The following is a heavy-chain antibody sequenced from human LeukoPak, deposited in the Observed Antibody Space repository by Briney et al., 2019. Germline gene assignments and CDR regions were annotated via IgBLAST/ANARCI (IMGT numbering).Heavy chain of an antibody. V-gene: IGHV3-66*01. D-gene: IGHD2-15*01. J-gene: IGHJ3*02. CDR1: GFTVSINY. CDR3: ARERCSGGSCPADAFDI. CDR2: IYSGSST. Sequence: SLRLSFAASGFTVSINYMSWVRQAPGKGLEWVSVIYSGSSTYYADSVKGRFTISRDNSKNTLYLQMNSLRAEDTAVYYCARERCSGGSCPADAFDIWGQGTMVTVSS.